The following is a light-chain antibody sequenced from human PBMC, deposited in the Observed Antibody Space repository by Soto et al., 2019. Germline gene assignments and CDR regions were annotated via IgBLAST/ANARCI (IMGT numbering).Light chain of an antibody. CDR1: SSDVGRYNY. CDR3: SSYKSSSTYL. V-gene: IGLV2-14*03. J-gene: IGLJ1*01. Sequence: QSALTQPASVSASPGQSITISCTGTSSDVGRYNYVSWYQQYPGKAPKLILYDVSKRPSGVADRFAGSKSCNTASLTISGLQPEDEADYYCSSYKSSSTYLFGTGTKVTVL. CDR2: DVS.